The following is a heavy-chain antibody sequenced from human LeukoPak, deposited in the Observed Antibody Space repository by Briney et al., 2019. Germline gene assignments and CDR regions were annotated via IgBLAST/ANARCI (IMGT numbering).Heavy chain of an antibody. CDR3: AKDSGPLWFGDV. CDR1: GFTFSSYG. CDR2: ISGSGGST. J-gene: IGHJ6*04. V-gene: IGHV3-23*01. Sequence: PGGSLRLSCAASGFTFSSYGMSWVRQAPGKGLEWVSAISGSGGSTYYADSVKGRFTISRDNSKNTLYLQMNSLRAEDTAVYYCAKDSGPLWFGDVWGKGTTVTISS. D-gene: IGHD3-10*01.